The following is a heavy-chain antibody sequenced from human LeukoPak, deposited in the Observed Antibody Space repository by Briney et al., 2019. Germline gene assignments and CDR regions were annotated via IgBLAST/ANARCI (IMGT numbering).Heavy chain of an antibody. J-gene: IGHJ4*02. V-gene: IGHV3-48*03. D-gene: IGHD3-9*01. CDR2: ISDCVITI. CDR1: GFTFSSYD. CDR3: TREFSGDYDILTDYYEGNAFDY. Sequence: GGSLRLSCAASGFTFSSYDMNWVRQAPGRELEWVSYIAYISDCVITIYYADSVKGRFTISRDNAKNTLYLQMNSLRAEDTAVYYCTREFSGDYDILTDYYEGNAFDYWGQGTLVTVSS.